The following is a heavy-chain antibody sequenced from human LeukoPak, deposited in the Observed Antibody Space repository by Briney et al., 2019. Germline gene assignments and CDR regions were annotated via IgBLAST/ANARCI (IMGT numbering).Heavy chain of an antibody. J-gene: IGHJ5*02. V-gene: IGHV4-34*01. Sequence: SETLSLTCAVYGGSLSGYYWSWIRQPPGKGLEWIGEINHSGSTNYNPSLKSRVTISVGTSKNQFSLKLSSVTAADTAVYYCARGRRQLVPGNWFDPWGQGTLVTVSS. D-gene: IGHD6-13*01. CDR3: ARGRRQLVPGNWFDP. CDR2: INHSGST. CDR1: GGSLSGYY.